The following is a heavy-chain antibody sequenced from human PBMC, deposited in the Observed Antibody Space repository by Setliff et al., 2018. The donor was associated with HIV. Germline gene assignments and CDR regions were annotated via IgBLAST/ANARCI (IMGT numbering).Heavy chain of an antibody. CDR1: GFTFGDYW. J-gene: IGHJ5*02. D-gene: IGHD3-22*01. Sequence: LRLSCAASGFTFGDYWMNWVRQAPGKGLEWVALINQGGSEKYHVDSVKGRFTISRDNVKNSLYLQMNSLRAEDTAVYYCARFANYYHTSGYGWFDPWGQGTLVTVSS. V-gene: IGHV3-7*01. CDR2: INQGGSEK. CDR3: ARFANYYHTSGYGWFDP.